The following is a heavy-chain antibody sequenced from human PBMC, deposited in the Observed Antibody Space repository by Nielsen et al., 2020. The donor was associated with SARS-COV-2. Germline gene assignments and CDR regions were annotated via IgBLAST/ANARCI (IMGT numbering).Heavy chain of an antibody. CDR1: GFSFSTHE. V-gene: IGHV3-48*03. J-gene: IGHJ6*02. Sequence: GESLKISCEASGFSFSTHEMNWVRQAPGKGLEWVSYISSGESATYYADSVKGRFTISRDNAKNSLYLQMNSLRAEDTAVYYCAREDIVVVPAAMRDYYGMDVWGQGTTVTVSS. CDR3: AREDIVVVPAAMRDYYGMDV. D-gene: IGHD2-2*01. CDR2: ISSGESAT.